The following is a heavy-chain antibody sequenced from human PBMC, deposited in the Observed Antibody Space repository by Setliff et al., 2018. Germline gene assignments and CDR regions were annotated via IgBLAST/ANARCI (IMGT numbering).Heavy chain of an antibody. D-gene: IGHD6-13*01. CDR2: ISYDGINK. V-gene: IGHV3-30*03. CDR1: GFTFSSHG. J-gene: IGHJ4*02. Sequence: GGSLRLSCVASGFTFSSHGMTWVRLAPGKGLEWISYDGINKYYADSVRGRFTISRDNSKNTLYLQMNSLRAQDTAVYYCARSQYSSRWYVIGAFDYWGQGALVTVSS. CDR3: ARSQYSSRWYVIGAFDY.